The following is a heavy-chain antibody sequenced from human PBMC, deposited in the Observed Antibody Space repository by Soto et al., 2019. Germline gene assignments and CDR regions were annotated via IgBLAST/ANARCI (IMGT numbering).Heavy chain of an antibody. CDR2: INHSGST. D-gene: IGHD3-3*01. V-gene: IGHV4-34*01. CDR3: ARTRLTIFGVVTQHYYYGMDV. J-gene: IGHJ6*02. Sequence: PSATLSLTCAVYGGSFSGYYWSWIRQPPGKGLEWIGEINHSGSTNYNPSLKSRVTISVDTSKNQFSLKLSSVTAADTAVYYCARTRLTIFGVVTQHYYYGMDVWGQGTTVTVSS. CDR1: GGSFSGYY.